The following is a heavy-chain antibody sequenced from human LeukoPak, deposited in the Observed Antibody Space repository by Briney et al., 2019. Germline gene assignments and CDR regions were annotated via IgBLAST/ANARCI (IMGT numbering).Heavy chain of an antibody. J-gene: IGHJ4*02. Sequence: PSETLSLTCTVSGDSISSYNYFWGWIRQPPGKGLEWVGSIYYRGNTYYNPSLKSRVTLSAGTSKNQFSLKVPSVTAAETAVYYCARASSGYYWDFDYWGQGALVTVSS. CDR1: GDSISSYNYF. D-gene: IGHD3-22*01. CDR3: ARASSGYYWDFDY. CDR2: IYYRGNT. V-gene: IGHV4-39*01.